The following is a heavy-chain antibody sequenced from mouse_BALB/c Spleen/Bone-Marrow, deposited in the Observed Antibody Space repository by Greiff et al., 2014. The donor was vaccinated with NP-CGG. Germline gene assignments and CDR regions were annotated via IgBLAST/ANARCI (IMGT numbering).Heavy chain of an antibody. CDR3: ARSGYYGSNYAMDY. CDR1: GYAFTNYL. J-gene: IGHJ4*01. V-gene: IGHV1-54*01. D-gene: IGHD1-1*01. Sequence: QVQLKESGAELVRPGTSVKVSCKASGYAFTNYLIEWVKQRPGQGLEWIGVFNPGSGGTNYNEKFKGKATLTADKSSSTAYMQLSSLTSDDSAVYFCARSGYYGSNYAMDYWGQGTSVTVSS. CDR2: FNPGSGGT.